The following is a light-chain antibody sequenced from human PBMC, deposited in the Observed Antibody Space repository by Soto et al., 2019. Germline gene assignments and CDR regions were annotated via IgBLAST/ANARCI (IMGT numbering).Light chain of an antibody. Sequence: QSVLTPPRSVSGSPGQSVTISCTGTNSDVGAYNYISWYQQHPGKAPKFMIYDVSKRPSGVPDRFSGSKSGNTASLTISGLQAEDEADYYCCSYAGTYSYVFGTG. V-gene: IGLV2-11*01. CDR3: CSYAGTYSYV. CDR1: NSDVGAYNY. CDR2: DVS. J-gene: IGLJ1*01.